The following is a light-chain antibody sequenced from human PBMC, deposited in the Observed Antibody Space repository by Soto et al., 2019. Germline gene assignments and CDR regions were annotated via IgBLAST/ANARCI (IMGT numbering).Light chain of an antibody. CDR1: SSDVGGYNY. Sequence: QSVLTQPASVSGSPGQSITISCTGTSSDVGGYNYVSWYQQHPGKAPKLMIYEVNNRPSGISNRFSGSKSGNTASLTISALQAEDEADYYCNSYTSSSSYGFGNGTKVTV. CDR2: EVN. CDR3: NSYTSSSSYG. J-gene: IGLJ1*01. V-gene: IGLV2-14*01.